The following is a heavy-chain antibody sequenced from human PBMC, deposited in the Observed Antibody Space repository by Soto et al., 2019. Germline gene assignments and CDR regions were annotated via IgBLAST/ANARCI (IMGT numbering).Heavy chain of an antibody. CDR3: ARGRYGDY. V-gene: IGHV1-18*01. CDR2: ISAHNGNT. Sequence: QVHLVQSGAEVKKPGASVKVSCKGSGYAFTTYGITWVRQAPGQGLEWMGWISAHNGNTNYAQKLQGRVTVTRDTSTSTAYMELRCLRSDATAVYYCARGRYGDYWGQGALVTVSS. CDR1: GYAFTTYG. J-gene: IGHJ4*02. D-gene: IGHD1-1*01.